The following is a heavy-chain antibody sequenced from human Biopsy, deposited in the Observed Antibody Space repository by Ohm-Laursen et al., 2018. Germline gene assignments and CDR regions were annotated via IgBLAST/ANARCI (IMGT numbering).Heavy chain of an antibody. V-gene: IGHV4-59*07. CDR3: ARLYRLDDYWNDDPPDAFDV. Sequence: SDTLSLTWPVSGGSTSSDYWSWIRQTPGKGLEWIGYIYYSGSTNYNPSLKSRVTISVDTSKNQFSLKLSSVTAADTAVFFCARLYRLDDYWNDDPPDAFDVWGQGTMVTVSS. J-gene: IGHJ3*01. CDR2: IYYSGST. CDR1: GGSTSSDY. D-gene: IGHD3-3*01.